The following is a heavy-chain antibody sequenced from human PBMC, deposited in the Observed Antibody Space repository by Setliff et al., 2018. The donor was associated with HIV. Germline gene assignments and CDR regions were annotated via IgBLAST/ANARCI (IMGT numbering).Heavy chain of an antibody. CDR3: ARRGRTGNSYVLNWFDP. J-gene: IGHJ5*02. CDR1: GGSISSHY. Sequence: LSLTCTVSGGSISSHYWSWIRQPPGKGLEWIGSIFYSGRSTYNPSLRSRVTISVDTSKNQFSPSLTSVTAADTAVYYCARRGRTGNSYVLNWFDPWGQGTLVTVSS. V-gene: IGHV4-59*11. CDR2: IFYSGRS. D-gene: IGHD5-18*01.